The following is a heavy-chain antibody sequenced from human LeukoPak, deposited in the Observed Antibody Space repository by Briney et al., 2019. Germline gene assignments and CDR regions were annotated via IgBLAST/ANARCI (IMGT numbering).Heavy chain of an antibody. CDR1: GFTFSSYG. V-gene: IGHV3-23*01. CDR2: ISATGGTT. J-gene: IGHJ4*02. D-gene: IGHD6-13*01. CDR3: ARSGYSSSLLDY. Sequence: PGGSLRLSCAASGFTFSSYGMSWVRQAPGKGLEWVSAISATGGTTYYADSVKGRFTISRDNAKNSLYLQMNSLRAEDTAVYYCARSGYSSSLLDYWGQGTLVTVSS.